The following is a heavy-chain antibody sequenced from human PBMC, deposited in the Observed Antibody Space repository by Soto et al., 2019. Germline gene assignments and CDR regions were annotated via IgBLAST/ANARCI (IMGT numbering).Heavy chain of an antibody. D-gene: IGHD3-10*01. CDR1: GGSISSSSYY. V-gene: IGHV4-39*01. CDR2: IYYSGST. Sequence: SETLSLTCTVSGGSISSSSYYWGWIRQPPGKGLEWIGSIYYSGSTYYNPSLKSRVTISVDTPKNQFSLKLSSVTAADTAVYYCASLLVRGGYVDYWGQGTLVTAPQ. J-gene: IGHJ4*02. CDR3: ASLLVRGGYVDY.